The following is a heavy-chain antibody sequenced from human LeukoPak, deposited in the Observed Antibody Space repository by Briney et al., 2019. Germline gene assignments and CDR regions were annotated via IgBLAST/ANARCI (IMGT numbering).Heavy chain of an antibody. CDR3: ARDYYDSSGKFDY. V-gene: IGHV1-69*13. CDR1: GGTFSNYA. CDR2: IIPIFGTA. J-gene: IGHJ4*02. D-gene: IGHD3-22*01. Sequence: GASVKVSCKASGGTFSNYAISWVRQAPGQGLEWMGGIIPIFGTANYAQKFQGRVTITADESTSTAYMELSSLRSEDTAVYYCARDYYDSSGKFDYWGQGTLVTVSS.